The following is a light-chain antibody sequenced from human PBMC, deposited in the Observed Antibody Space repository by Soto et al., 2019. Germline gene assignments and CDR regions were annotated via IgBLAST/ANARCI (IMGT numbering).Light chain of an antibody. V-gene: IGLV2-23*01. CDR1: SSDVGSQNL. J-gene: IGLJ1*01. CDR2: EGT. CDR3: CSNEGGAIYV. Sequence: QSALTQPASVSGSPGQSITISCTGTSSDVGSQNLVSWYQQHPGKAPKLMIYEGTKRPSGVSNRFSGSKSGNTASLTISGLQAEDEADYYCCSNEGGAIYVFGTGTKLTVL.